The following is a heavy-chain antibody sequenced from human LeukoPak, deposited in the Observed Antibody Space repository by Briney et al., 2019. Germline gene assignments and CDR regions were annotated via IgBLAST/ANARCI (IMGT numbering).Heavy chain of an antibody. Sequence: EASVKVSCKASGYTFTSYGISWVRQAPGQGLEWMGWISAYNGNTNYAQKLQGRVTMTTDTSTRTAYMELRSLRSDDTAVYYCARVPWVGASSINYYNMDVWGKGTTVTVSS. CDR3: ARVPWVGASSINYYNMDV. V-gene: IGHV1-18*01. CDR1: GYTFTSYG. J-gene: IGHJ6*03. CDR2: ISAYNGNT. D-gene: IGHD1-26*01.